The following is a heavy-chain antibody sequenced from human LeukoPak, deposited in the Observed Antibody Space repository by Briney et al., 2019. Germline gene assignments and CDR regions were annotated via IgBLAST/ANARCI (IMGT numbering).Heavy chain of an antibody. CDR2: IIVGSGRT. V-gene: IGHV1-58*02. Sequence: SVKVSCKTSGFTFSNSAIQWVRQARGQRLEWIGWIIVGSGRTRYAQNFQERLTITRDMSTNTAYMELSSLRSEDTAVYYCAAELYSGTYGRCCSFAFWGQGTLVTVSS. CDR1: GFTFSNSA. J-gene: IGHJ4*02. CDR3: AAELYSGTYGRCCSFAF. D-gene: IGHD1-26*01.